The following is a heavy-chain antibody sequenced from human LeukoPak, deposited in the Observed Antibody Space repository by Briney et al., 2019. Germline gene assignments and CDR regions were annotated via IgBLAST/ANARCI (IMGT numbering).Heavy chain of an antibody. J-gene: IGHJ4*02. V-gene: IGHV3-23*01. Sequence: GGSLRLSCAASGFTFSIHALSWVRQAPGKGLEWVSSLSGSAYNTYYAASVKGRFTISRDNSKNTVYLQMNSLRAEDTAVYYCAKDPYGTRSFDYWGQGTLVTVSS. D-gene: IGHD2-2*01. CDR3: AKDPYGTRSFDY. CDR1: GFTFSIHA. CDR2: LSGSAYNT.